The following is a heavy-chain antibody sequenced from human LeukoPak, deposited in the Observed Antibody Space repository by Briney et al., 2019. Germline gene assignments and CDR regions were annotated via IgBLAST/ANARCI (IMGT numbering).Heavy chain of an antibody. D-gene: IGHD1-1*01. CDR2: ISYDGSNK. V-gene: IGHV3-30*03. CDR1: GFTFSSYG. Sequence: QPGGSLRLSCAASGFTFSSYGMHWVRQAPGKGLEWVAVISYDGSNKYYADSVKGRFTISRDNSKNTLYLQMNSLRAEDTAVYYCARGGQGNWPTPFDYWGQGTLVTVSS. CDR3: ARGGQGNWPTPFDY. J-gene: IGHJ4*02.